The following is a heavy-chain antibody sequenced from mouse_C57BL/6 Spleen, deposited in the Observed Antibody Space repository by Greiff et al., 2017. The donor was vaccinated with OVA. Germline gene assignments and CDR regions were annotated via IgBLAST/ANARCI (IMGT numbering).Heavy chain of an antibody. J-gene: IGHJ2*01. CDR3: ARRESGTLDY. V-gene: IGHV5-6*01. D-gene: IGHD4-1*01. CDR2: ISSGGSYT. CDR1: GFTFSSYG. Sequence: EVQRVESGGDLVKPGGSLKLSCAASGFTFSSYGMSWVRQTPDKRLEWVATISSGGSYTYYPDSVKGRFTISRDNAKNTLYLQMSSLKSEDTAMYYCARRESGTLDYWGQGTTLTGSS.